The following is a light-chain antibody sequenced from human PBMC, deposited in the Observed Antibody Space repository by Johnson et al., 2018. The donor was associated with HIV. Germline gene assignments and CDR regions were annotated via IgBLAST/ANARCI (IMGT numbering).Light chain of an antibody. J-gene: IGLJ1*01. CDR2: ENK. CDR3: GTWDSSLYVFV. V-gene: IGLV1-51*01. CDR1: SSNIGNNY. Sequence: QSVLTQPPSVSAAPGQKVTISCSGSSSNIGNNYVSWYQQLPGTSPKLLIYENKARPSGIPDRFSGSTSATSATLALTGLPPGDEADYYCGTWDSSLYVFVFGSGTKVTVL.